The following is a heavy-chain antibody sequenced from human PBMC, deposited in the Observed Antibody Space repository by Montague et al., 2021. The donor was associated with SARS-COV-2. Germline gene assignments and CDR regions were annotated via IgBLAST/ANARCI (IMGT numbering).Heavy chain of an antibody. CDR3: ARDRGSIYCGGDCYTPYFDY. Sequence: SRRLSCAASGFTFSSYSMNWVRQAPGKGLEWVSSISSSSSYIYYADSVKGRFTISRDNAKNSLYLQMNSLRAEDTAVYYCARDRGSIYCGGDCYTPYFDYWGQGTLVTVSS. CDR2: ISSSSSYI. D-gene: IGHD2-21*02. CDR1: GFTFSSYS. J-gene: IGHJ4*02. V-gene: IGHV3-21*01.